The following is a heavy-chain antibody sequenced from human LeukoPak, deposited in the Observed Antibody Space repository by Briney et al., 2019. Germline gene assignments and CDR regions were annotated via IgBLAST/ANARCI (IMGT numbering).Heavy chain of an antibody. CDR3: ARDLTTPPYNWFDP. Sequence: PSETLSLTCTVSGGSISTYYWSWIRQPAGKGLEWIGLVDASGRTNYNPSLQSRVTMSVDTSKNQFSLKMSSVTAADTAVYYCARDLTTPPYNWFDPWGQGILVTV. V-gene: IGHV4-4*07. J-gene: IGHJ5*02. CDR2: VDASGRT. D-gene: IGHD4/OR15-4a*01. CDR1: GGSISTYY.